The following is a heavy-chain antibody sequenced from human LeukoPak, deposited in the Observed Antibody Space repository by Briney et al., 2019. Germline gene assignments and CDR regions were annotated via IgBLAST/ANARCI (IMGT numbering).Heavy chain of an antibody. CDR2: IYPGDSDT. CDR1: GYSFTSYW. V-gene: IGHV5-51*01. D-gene: IGHD3-3*01. J-gene: IGHJ4*02. CDR3: ARPSKNYDFWSGLPGY. Sequence: GESLKISCKGSGYSFTSYWIGWVCQMPGKGLEWMGIIYPGDSDTRYSPSFQGQVTISADKSISTAYLQWSSLKASDTAMYYCARPSKNYDFWSGLPGYWGQGTLVTVSS.